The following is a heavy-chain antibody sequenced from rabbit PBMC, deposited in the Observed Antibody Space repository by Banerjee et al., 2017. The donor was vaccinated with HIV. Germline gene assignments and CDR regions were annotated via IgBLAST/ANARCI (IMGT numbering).Heavy chain of an antibody. V-gene: IGHV1S45*01. J-gene: IGHJ4*01. CDR2: IYAGSSGST. CDR3: ARGDAGDGGANL. CDR1: GFSFSSSYW. Sequence: QEQLVESGGGLVQPEGSLTLTCTASGFSFSSSYWICWVRQAPGKGLEWIASIYAGSSGSTYYASWAKGRFTISKTSSTTVTLQMTSLTAADTATYFCARGDAGDGGANLRGPGTLVTVS. D-gene: IGHD4-2*01.